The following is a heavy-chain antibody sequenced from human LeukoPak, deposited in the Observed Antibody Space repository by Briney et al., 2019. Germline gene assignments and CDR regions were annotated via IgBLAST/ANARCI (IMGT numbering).Heavy chain of an antibody. CDR1: GFTFSNYE. V-gene: IGHV3-48*03. D-gene: IGHD3-16*01. J-gene: IGHJ4*02. CDR3: ARERTGDLGEETLFGGAPFDY. CDR2: IRSGVISI. Sequence: PGGSLRLSCVASGFTFSNYEMNWVRQAPGKGLEWLSGIRSGVISIYYADSVKGRFTISSDDAKNSVFLQMSSLRADDTAVYYCARERTGDLGEETLFGGAPFDYWGQGTLVTVS.